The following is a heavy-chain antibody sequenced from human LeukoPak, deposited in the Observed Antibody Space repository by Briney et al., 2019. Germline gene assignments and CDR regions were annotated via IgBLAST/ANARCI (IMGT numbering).Heavy chain of an antibody. V-gene: IGHV3-74*01. D-gene: IGHD5-18*01. CDR1: GFTFSSCW. CDR3: AKMAGYSYGYQFDY. J-gene: IGHJ4*02. Sequence: PGGSLRLSCAASGFTFSSCWMHWVRQDPGKGLVWVARINSDGSSTSYADSVKGQFTISRDKSKNTLYLQMNSLRVEDTAVYYCAKMAGYSYGYQFDYWGQGTLVTVSS. CDR2: INSDGSST.